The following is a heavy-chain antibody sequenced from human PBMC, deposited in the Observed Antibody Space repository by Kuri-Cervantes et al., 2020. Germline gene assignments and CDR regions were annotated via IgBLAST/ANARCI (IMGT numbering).Heavy chain of an antibody. V-gene: IGHV1-18*01. Sequence: ASVKVSCKASGYTFTSYGISWVRQAPGQGLEWMGWISAYNGYTNYAQKLQGRVTMTTDTSTSTAYMELRSLRSDDTAVYYCARGSSGWYLGAWFDPWGQGTLVTVSS. CDR2: ISAYNGYT. CDR1: GYTFTSYG. J-gene: IGHJ5*02. CDR3: ARGSSGWYLGAWFDP. D-gene: IGHD6-19*01.